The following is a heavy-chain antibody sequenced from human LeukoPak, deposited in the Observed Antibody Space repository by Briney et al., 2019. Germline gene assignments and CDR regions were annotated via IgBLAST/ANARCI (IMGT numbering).Heavy chain of an antibody. CDR1: GDSVSSNSAA. J-gene: IGHJ4*02. Sequence: SQTLSLTCAISGDSVSSNSAAWNWIRRSPSRGLEWLGRTYYRSKWYNDYAVSVKSRITINPDTSKNQFSLQLNSVTLEDTAVYYCARSTGYSSGWSDYWGQGTLVTVSS. CDR2: TYYRSKWYN. D-gene: IGHD6-19*01. CDR3: ARSTGYSSGWSDY. V-gene: IGHV6-1*01.